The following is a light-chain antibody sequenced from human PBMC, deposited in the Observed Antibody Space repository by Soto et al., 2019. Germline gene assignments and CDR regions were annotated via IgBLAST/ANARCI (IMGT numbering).Light chain of an antibody. V-gene: IGLV2-23*03. CDR3: CSYAGSSTFNVV. Sequence: QSALTQPASVSGSPGQSITISCTGTSSDVGSYNLVSWYQQHPGKAPKLMIYEGSKRPSGVSNRFSGSKSDNTASLTNSGLQDEDEADYSCCSYAGSSTFNVVFGGGTKLTVL. CDR2: EGS. J-gene: IGLJ2*01. CDR1: SSDVGSYNL.